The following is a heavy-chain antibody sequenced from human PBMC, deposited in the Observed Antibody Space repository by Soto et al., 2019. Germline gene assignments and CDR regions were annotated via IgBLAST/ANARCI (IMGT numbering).Heavy chain of an antibody. CDR3: AISQGSSTSLEIFYYYYYGMDV. J-gene: IGHJ6*02. CDR1: GGTFSSYA. D-gene: IGHD2-2*01. Sequence: QVQPVQSGAEVKKPGSSVKVSCKASGGTFSSYAISWVRQAPGQGLEWMGGIIPISGTANYAQKFKGRVTVTADDSTCTAYMELSSLRSEDTAVYYWAISQGSSTSLEIFYYYYYGMDVWGQCTTVTVSS. V-gene: IGHV1-69*01. CDR2: IIPISGTA.